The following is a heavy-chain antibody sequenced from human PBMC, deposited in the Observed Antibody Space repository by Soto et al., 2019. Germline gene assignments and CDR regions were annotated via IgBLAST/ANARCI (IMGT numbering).Heavy chain of an antibody. J-gene: IGHJ6*02. CDR3: AKVRSQTAYYSYYGMDV. Sequence: GGSLRLSCAASVFTFSIYGMHWVRQAPGKGLEWLAVISYDGSNKYYAGSGKGRFTISRDNSKNTLYLQMNSLRAEATAVYYCAKVRSQTAYYSYYGMDVWGQGTPVTVSS. CDR1: VFTFSIYG. CDR2: ISYDGSNK. V-gene: IGHV3-30*18. D-gene: IGHD2-21*02.